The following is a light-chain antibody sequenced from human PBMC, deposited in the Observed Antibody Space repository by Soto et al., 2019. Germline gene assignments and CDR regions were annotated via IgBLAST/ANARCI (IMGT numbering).Light chain of an antibody. J-gene: IGLJ3*02. CDR3: SSYAGNNNLV. CDR2: EVI. CDR1: SSDVGGYNY. Sequence: QSALTQPPSASGSPGQSVTISCTGTSSDVGGYNYVSWCQQHPGKAPKLMIYEVIKRPSGVPDRFSGSKSGNTASLTVSGLQAEDEADYYCSSYAGNNNLVFGGGTKLTVL. V-gene: IGLV2-8*01.